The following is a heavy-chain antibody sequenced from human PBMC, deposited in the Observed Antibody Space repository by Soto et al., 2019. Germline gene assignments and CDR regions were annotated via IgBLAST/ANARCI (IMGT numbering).Heavy chain of an antibody. CDR3: ATWANYYGSGSCRYYYGMDV. CDR2: IIPIFGTA. Sequence: SVKVSCKASGVTFSSYAISWVRQAPGQGLEWMGGIIPIFGTANYAQKFQGRVTITADKSTSTAYMELSSLRSEDTAVYYCATWANYYGSGSCRYYYGMDVWGQGTTVTVSS. CDR1: GVTFSSYA. V-gene: IGHV1-69*06. D-gene: IGHD3-10*01. J-gene: IGHJ6*01.